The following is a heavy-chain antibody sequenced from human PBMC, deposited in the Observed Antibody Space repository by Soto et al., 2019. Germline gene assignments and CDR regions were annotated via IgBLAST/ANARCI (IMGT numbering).Heavy chain of an antibody. Sequence: PGGSLRLSCTASGFTFSTYAMSWVRQAPGKGLEWVSAISGTGGNTYYADSVKGRFTISRDNSKNTLYLQMNSLRADDTAVYYCAKPPYTSSSYDYWGQGTLVTVSS. CDR3: AKPPYTSSSYDY. CDR1: GFTFSTYA. D-gene: IGHD6-6*01. CDR2: ISGTGGNT. V-gene: IGHV3-23*01. J-gene: IGHJ4*02.